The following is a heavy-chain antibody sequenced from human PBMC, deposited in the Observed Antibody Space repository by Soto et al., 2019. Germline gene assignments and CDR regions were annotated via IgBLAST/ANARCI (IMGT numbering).Heavy chain of an antibody. CDR1: GYTFTSYA. CDR3: ASPLFRSSYYFDS. D-gene: IGHD6-13*01. V-gene: IGHV1-3*01. Sequence: QVQLVQSGAEVKKPGASVKVSCKASGYTFTSYAMHWVRQAPGQRLEWMGWINAGNGNTKYSQKFQGRVTITRDTSASTADMEQSSLRSEATAVYSCASPLFRSSYYFDSWGQGALVTVSS. J-gene: IGHJ4*02. CDR2: INAGNGNT.